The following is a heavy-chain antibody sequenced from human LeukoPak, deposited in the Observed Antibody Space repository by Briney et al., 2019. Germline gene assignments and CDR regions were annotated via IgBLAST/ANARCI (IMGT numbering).Heavy chain of an antibody. CDR1: GFTFSSYA. Sequence: PGGSLRLSCAASGFTFSSYAMSWVRKAPGKGLEWVSAISGSGGSTYYADSVKGRFTISRDNSKNTLYLQMNSLRAEDTAEYYCARDTYSSGWIVFDYWGQGTLVTVSS. V-gene: IGHV3-23*01. J-gene: IGHJ4*02. CDR3: ARDTYSSGWIVFDY. CDR2: ISGSGGST. D-gene: IGHD6-19*01.